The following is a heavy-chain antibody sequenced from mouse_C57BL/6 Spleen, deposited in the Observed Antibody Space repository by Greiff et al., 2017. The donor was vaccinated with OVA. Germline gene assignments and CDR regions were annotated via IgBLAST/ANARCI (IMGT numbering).Heavy chain of an antibody. V-gene: IGHV1-52*01. Sequence: QVQLQQPGAELVRPGSSVKLSCKASGYTFTSYWMHWVKQRPIQGLEWIGNIDPSDSETHYNQKFKDKATLTVDKSSSTAYMQLSSLTSEDSAVYYCATGFYGSSLAWFAYWGQGTLVTVSA. D-gene: IGHD1-1*01. J-gene: IGHJ3*01. CDR3: ATGFYGSSLAWFAY. CDR1: GYTFTSYW. CDR2: IDPSDSET.